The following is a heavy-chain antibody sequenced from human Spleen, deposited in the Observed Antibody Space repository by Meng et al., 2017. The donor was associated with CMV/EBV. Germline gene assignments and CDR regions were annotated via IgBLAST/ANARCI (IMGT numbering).Heavy chain of an antibody. J-gene: IGHJ4*02. CDR2: ISSSSSYI. D-gene: IGHD3-3*02. Sequence: GGSLRLSCAASGFTFSSYSMNWVRQAPGKGLEWVSSISSSSSYIYYADSVKGRFTISRDNAKNSLFLQMDSLRAEDTAVYYCVRDAYKNFWSGVHWGRGILVTVSS. V-gene: IGHV3-21*01. CDR3: VRDAYKNFWSGVH. CDR1: GFTFSSYS.